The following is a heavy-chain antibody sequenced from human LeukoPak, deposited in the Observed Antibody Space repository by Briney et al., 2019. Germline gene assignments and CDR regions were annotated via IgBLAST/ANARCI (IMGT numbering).Heavy chain of an antibody. CDR1: GFTVSSNY. D-gene: IGHD3-10*01. CDR2: IYSGGST. V-gene: IGHV3-53*01. J-gene: IGHJ6*03. CDR3: ARLWFGYYYMDV. Sequence: GGSLRLSCAASGFTVSSNYMSWVRQAPGKGLEWVSVIYSGGSTYYADSVKGRFTISRDNSKNTLYLQMNSLRAEDTAVYYCARLWFGYYYMDVWGKGTTVTISS.